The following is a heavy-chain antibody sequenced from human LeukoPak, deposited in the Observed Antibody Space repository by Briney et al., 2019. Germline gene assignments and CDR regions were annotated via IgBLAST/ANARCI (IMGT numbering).Heavy chain of an antibody. J-gene: IGHJ4*02. D-gene: IGHD4-17*01. CDR3: ARDGGDYVFDY. CDR2: ISSSGSTI. Sequence: GGSLSLSCAASGFTFSSYEMNWVGQALGKGLEWVSYISSSGSTIYYADSVKGRFTISRDNAKNSLYLQMNSLRAEDTAVYYCARDGGDYVFDYWGQGTLVSVSS. CDR1: GFTFSSYE. V-gene: IGHV3-48*03.